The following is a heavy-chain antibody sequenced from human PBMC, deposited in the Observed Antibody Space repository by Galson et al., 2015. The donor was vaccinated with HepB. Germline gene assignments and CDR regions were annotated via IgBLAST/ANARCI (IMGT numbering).Heavy chain of an antibody. CDR2: IIPLLGRT. J-gene: IGHJ6*02. CDR3: ARGIYCGTTNCYTVGLRYGMDV. Sequence: SVKVSCKASGGTFGSFVINWVRQAPGQGLQWMGGIIPLLGRTNYAQMFQGRVTISADDSTRIAYMALSNLRSDDTAIYYCARGIYCGTTNCYTVGLRYGMDVWGQGTTVIVSS. CDR1: GGTFGSFV. D-gene: IGHD2-2*02. V-gene: IGHV1-69*13.